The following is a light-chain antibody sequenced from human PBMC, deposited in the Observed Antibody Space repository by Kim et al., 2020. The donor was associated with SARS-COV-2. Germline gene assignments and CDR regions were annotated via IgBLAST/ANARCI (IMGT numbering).Light chain of an antibody. CDR1: SLRSYY. V-gene: IGLV3-19*01. Sequence: SSELTQDPAVPVALGQTVRITCQGDSLRSYYATWYQQKPGQAPILVIYGKNNRPSGIPDRLSGPSSGNTASLTITGTQAAEEADYYCNSRDSNDHVVIGG. CDR3: NSRDSNDHVV. CDR2: GKN. J-gene: IGLJ2*01.